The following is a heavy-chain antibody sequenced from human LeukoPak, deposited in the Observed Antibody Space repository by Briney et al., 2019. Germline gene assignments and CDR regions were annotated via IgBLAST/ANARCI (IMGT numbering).Heavy chain of an antibody. CDR1: GGSVSSGRYY. CDR2: IYYSGTT. Sequence: PSETLSLTCSVSGGSVSSGRYYWGWIRQPPGKRLEWIGYIYYSGTTNYNPSLKSRVTISVDASKNQFSVKLNSVTAADTAVYYCARRNYYDTSGYQFDYWGQGTLVTVSS. D-gene: IGHD3-22*01. V-gene: IGHV4-61*01. J-gene: IGHJ4*02. CDR3: ARRNYYDTSGYQFDY.